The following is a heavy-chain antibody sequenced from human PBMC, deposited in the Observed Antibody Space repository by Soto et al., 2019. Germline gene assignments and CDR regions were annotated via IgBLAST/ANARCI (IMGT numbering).Heavy chain of an antibody. CDR2: IYYSGST. V-gene: IGHV4-30-4*01. Sequence: SETLSLTCTVSGGSISSGDYYWSWIRQPPGKGLEWIGYIYYSGSTYYNPSLKSRVTISVDTSKNQFSLKLSSVTAADTAVYYCARVLGTSRYPWPLKTITMVRGVDLWGQGTLVTVSS. J-gene: IGHJ5*02. D-gene: IGHD3-10*01. CDR1: GGSISSGDYY. CDR3: ARVLGTSRYPWPLKTITMVRGVDL.